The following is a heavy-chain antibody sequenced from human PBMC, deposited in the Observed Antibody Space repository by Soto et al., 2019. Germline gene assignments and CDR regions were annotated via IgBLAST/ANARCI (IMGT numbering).Heavy chain of an antibody. CDR2: IDPSDSYT. CDR1: GYSFTSYW. J-gene: IGHJ5*02. Sequence: PGESLKISGKGSGYSFTSYWISWVRQMPGKGLEWMGRIDPSDSYTNYSPSFQGHVTISADKSISTAYLQWSSLKASDTAMYYCASLLYYYDSSGYAGLDWFDPWGQGTLVTVS. CDR3: ASLLYYYDSSGYAGLDWFDP. D-gene: IGHD3-22*01. V-gene: IGHV5-10-1*01.